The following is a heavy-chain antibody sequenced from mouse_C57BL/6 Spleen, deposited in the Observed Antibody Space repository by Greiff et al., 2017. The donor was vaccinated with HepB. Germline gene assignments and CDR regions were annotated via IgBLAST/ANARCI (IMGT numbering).Heavy chain of an antibody. CDR2: ISDGGSYT. CDR1: GFTFSSYA. Sequence: EVKLVESGGGLVKPGGSLKLSCAASGFTFSSYAMSWVRQTPEKRLEWVATISDGGSYTYYPDNVKGRFTISRDNAKNNLYLQMSHLKSEDTAMYYCARDGTHYFDYWGQGTTLTVSS. CDR3: ARDGTHYFDY. V-gene: IGHV5-4*01. J-gene: IGHJ2*01.